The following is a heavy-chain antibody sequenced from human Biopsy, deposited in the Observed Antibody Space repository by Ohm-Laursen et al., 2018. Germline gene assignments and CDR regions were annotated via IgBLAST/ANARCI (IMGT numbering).Heavy chain of an antibody. J-gene: IGHJ3*02. CDR1: GYTFSSYD. V-gene: IGHV1-8*01. CDR2: MNPNSGDT. D-gene: IGHD4-17*01. Sequence: SVKVSCKTSGYTFSSYDINWVRQATGQGLEWMGWMNPNSGDTGYAQKFQGRVTMTRDTSISTAYMELRSLTSDDTAVYYCARPSTVTRAFDIWGQGTMVTVSS. CDR3: ARPSTVTRAFDI.